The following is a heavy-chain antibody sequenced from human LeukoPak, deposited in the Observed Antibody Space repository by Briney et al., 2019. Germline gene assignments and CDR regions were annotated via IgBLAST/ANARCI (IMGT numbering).Heavy chain of an antibody. CDR1: GGSISSYY. CDR3: VRSPQLDP. Sequence: SETLSLTCTVSGGSISSYYWSWVRQPPGKGLQWIGYIQNSVTSYTDNPSLQSRVTISVDTSKNQFSLQVTSVTAADTAVYYCVRSPQLDPWGPGILVTVSS. J-gene: IGHJ5*02. V-gene: IGHV4-59*03. CDR2: IQNSVTSY. D-gene: IGHD3-10*01.